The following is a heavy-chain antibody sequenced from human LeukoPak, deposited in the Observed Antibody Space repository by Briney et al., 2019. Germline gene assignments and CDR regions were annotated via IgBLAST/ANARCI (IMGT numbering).Heavy chain of an antibody. J-gene: IGHJ5*02. V-gene: IGHV4-39*07. Sequence: SGTLSLTCTVSGGSIGSSSYYWGWIRQPPGKGLEWIGSIYYSGSTYYNPSLKSRVTISVDTSKNQFSLKLSSVTAADTAVYYCARKNGEQWLYHEATNWFDPWGQGTLVTVSS. CDR2: IYYSGST. CDR3: ARKNGEQWLYHEATNWFDP. CDR1: GGSIGSSSYY. D-gene: IGHD6-19*01.